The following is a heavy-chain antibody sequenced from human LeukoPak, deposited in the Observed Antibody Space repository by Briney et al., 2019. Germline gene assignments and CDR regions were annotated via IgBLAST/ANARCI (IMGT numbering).Heavy chain of an antibody. J-gene: IGHJ6*04. CDR1: GYTLTELS. CDR2: FDPEDGET. D-gene: IGHD3-10*01. Sequence: DSVTVSCQVSGYTLTELSMHCVRQAHGEGLEWMGGFDPEDGETIYAQKFQGRVTATEDPSTDTAYMELSSLRSEDTAVDYCATDLTMVRGTYGMHVWGKGTTVTVSS. V-gene: IGHV1-24*01. CDR3: ATDLTMVRGTYGMHV.